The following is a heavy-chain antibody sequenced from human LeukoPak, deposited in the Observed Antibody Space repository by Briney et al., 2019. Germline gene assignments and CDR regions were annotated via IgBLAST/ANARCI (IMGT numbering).Heavy chain of an antibody. CDR1: GGSISSYY. Sequence: SETLSLTCTDSGGSISSYYWSWIRQPAGKGLEWIGRIYTSGSTNYNPSLKSRVTMSVDTSKNQFSLKLSSVTAADTAVYYCARGSYYDSSGYYHYYFDYWGQGTLVTVSS. D-gene: IGHD3-22*01. CDR3: ARGSYYDSSGYYHYYFDY. CDR2: IYTSGST. J-gene: IGHJ4*02. V-gene: IGHV4-4*07.